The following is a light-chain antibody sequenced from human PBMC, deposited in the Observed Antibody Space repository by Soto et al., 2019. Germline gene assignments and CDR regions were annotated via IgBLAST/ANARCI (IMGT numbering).Light chain of an antibody. V-gene: IGKV3D-20*02. CDR3: QQRSNWPVT. CDR2: DAS. CDR1: KSVSSNF. J-gene: IGKJ5*01. Sequence: ENVLARSPGTLSLSPGERATLSCRPSKSVSSNFLAWYQQIPGQAPRLLISDASRRATGIPDRFSGSGSGTEFTLTISGLEPEDFAVYYCQQRSNWPVTFGQGTRLEIK.